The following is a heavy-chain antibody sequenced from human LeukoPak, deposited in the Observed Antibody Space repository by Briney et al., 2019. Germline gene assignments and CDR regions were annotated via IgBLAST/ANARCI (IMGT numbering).Heavy chain of an antibody. CDR1: GFTVSSNY. CDR3: AKDGRNTYYYDSSGYYPAFDI. D-gene: IGHD3-22*01. CDR2: IYSGGST. J-gene: IGHJ3*02. V-gene: IGHV3-53*01. Sequence: GGSLRLSCAASGFTVSSNYMSWVRQAPGKGLEWVSVIYSGGSTYYADSVKGRFTISRDNSKNTLYLQMNSLRAEDTAVYYCAKDGRNTYYYDSSGYYPAFDIWGQGTMVTVSS.